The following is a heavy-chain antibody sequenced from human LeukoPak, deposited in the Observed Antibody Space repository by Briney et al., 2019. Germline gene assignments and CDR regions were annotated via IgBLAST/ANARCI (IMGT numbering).Heavy chain of an antibody. CDR1: GGSISSGGYS. Sequence: PSETLSLTCTVSGGSISSGGYSWSWIRQHPGKGLEWIGYIYYSGSTYYNPSLKSRVTISVDTSKNQFSLKLSSVTAADTAVYYCARGPKIWSGYYRRLYFDYWGQGTLVTVSS. J-gene: IGHJ4*02. CDR2: IYYSGST. D-gene: IGHD3-3*01. V-gene: IGHV4-31*03. CDR3: ARGPKIWSGYYRRLYFDY.